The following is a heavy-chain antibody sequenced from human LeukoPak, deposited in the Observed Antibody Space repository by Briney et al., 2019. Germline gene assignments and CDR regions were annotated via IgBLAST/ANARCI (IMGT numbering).Heavy chain of an antibody. V-gene: IGHV4-4*02. Sequence: SGTLSLTCAVSGGSISSSNWWSWVRQPPGKGLEWIGEINHSGSTNYNPSLKSRITISVDTSKNQFSLKLISVTAADTAVYYCARKASIRGGFHWGQGTLVTVSS. D-gene: IGHD2-2*01. CDR2: INHSGST. J-gene: IGHJ4*02. CDR3: ARKASIRGGFH. CDR1: GGSISSSNW.